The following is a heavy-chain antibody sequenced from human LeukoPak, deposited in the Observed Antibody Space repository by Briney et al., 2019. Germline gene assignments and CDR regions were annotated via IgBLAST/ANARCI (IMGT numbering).Heavy chain of an antibody. V-gene: IGHV4-34*01. CDR1: GGSFSGYY. Sequence: PSETLSLTCAVYGGSFSGYYWSWIRQSPGKGLEWIGEINHSGSTNYNPSLKSRVTISVDTSKNQFSLKLSSVTAADTAVYYCARGWYYYYGMDVWGQGTTVTVSS. CDR3: ARGWYYYYGMDV. J-gene: IGHJ6*02. CDR2: INHSGST.